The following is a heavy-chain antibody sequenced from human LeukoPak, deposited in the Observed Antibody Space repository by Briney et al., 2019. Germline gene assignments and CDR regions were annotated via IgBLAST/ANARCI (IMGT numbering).Heavy chain of an antibody. V-gene: IGHV3-21*01. Sequence: GGSLRVSRAASGFTFSSYSMNWVRQAPGERLEWVSSISSSSSYIYYADSVKGRFTISRDNAKNSLYLQMNSLRAEDTAVYYCARVGDPDGFDYWGQGTLVTVSS. CDR2: ISSSSSYI. CDR3: ARVGDPDGFDY. D-gene: IGHD2-21*02. J-gene: IGHJ4*02. CDR1: GFTFSSYS.